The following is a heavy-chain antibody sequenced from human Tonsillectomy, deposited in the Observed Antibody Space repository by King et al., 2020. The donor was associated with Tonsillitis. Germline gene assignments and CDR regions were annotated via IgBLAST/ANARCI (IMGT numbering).Heavy chain of an antibody. J-gene: IGHJ3*02. CDR3: TTVAAFDI. Sequence: VQLVESGGGLVKPGGSLRLSCAASGFTFSNACMSWVRQAPGKGREWVGRIKRKTDGGTTDYAAPVKGRFTISRDDSKNTLYLQMNSLKTEDTAVYYCTTVAAFDIWGQGTMVTVSS. CDR2: IKRKTDGGTT. V-gene: IGHV3-15*01. CDR1: GFTFSNAC.